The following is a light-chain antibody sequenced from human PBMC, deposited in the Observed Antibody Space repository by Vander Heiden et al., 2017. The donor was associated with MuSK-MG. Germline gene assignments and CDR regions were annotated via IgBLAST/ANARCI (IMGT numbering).Light chain of an antibody. V-gene: IGKV1-12*01. CDR3: HQASLFPIT. Sequence: DIHLTQSPSSVSASVGDTVTITWRASQDIGTWLAWYQQKPGEAPKLLIYAASRLHNGVPIRFSGSGSGTAFTLTISSRHPEDVAPYYCHQASLFPITFGQGTQLDIK. CDR2: AAS. J-gene: IGKJ5*01. CDR1: QDIGTW.